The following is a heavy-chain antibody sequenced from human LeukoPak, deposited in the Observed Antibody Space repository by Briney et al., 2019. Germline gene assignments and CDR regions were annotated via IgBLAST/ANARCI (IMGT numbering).Heavy chain of an antibody. J-gene: IGHJ3*02. D-gene: IGHD4-11*01. V-gene: IGHV3-7*01. CDR2: IRRDGSQI. CDR1: GFTFSNYW. CDR3: ARDDSPTLTGPAYYDAFDI. Sequence: PGGSLRLSCAASGFTFSNYWMTWDRQAPGKGLEWVANIRRDGSQIHYVGSVKGRFTISRDNAKNSLSLQMNSLRAEDTAIYYCARDDSPTLTGPAYYDAFDIWGQGIMVTVSS.